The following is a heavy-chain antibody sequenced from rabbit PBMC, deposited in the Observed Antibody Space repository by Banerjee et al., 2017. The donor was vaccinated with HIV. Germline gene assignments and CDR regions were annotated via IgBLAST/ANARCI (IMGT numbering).Heavy chain of an antibody. V-gene: IGHV1S45*01. CDR2: IYTGSSGDT. CDR1: GFSFSNRYV. CDR3: ARDRDWTLDL. J-gene: IGHJ3*01. Sequence: QEQLVESGGGLVKPERSLTLTCKASGFSFSNRYVICWVRQAPGKGLEWIGCIYTGSSGDTFYASWVNGRFTISKTSSTTVTLQMTSLTAADTATYFCARDRDWTLDLWGQGTLVTVS. D-gene: IGHD4-2*01.